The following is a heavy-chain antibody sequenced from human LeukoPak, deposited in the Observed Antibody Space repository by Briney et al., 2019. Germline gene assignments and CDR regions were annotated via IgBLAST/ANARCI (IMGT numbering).Heavy chain of an antibody. CDR2: IKQDGSEK. D-gene: IGHD3-16*01. CDR1: GFTFSSYW. V-gene: IGHV3-7*03. Sequence: GGSLRLSCAASGFTFSSYWMSWVRQAPGKGLEWVANIKQDGSEKYYVDSVKGRFTISRDNSKNTLYLQMNSLRVEDTAVHYCAKVGGDSMRNGVDVWGQGTTVTVSS. CDR3: AKVGGDSMRNGVDV. J-gene: IGHJ6*02.